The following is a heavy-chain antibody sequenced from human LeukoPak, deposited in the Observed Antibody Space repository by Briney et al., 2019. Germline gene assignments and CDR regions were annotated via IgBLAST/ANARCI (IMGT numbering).Heavy chain of an antibody. CDR1: GFTFSSYG. D-gene: IGHD3-22*01. CDR2: IRYDGSNK. Sequence: PGGSLRLSCAASGFTFSSYGMHWVRQAPGKGLEWVAFIRYDGSNKYYADSVKGRFTISRDNSKNTLYLQMNSLRAEDTAVYYCAKGPPTYYYDSSGPARAFDIWGQGTMVTVSS. CDR3: AKGPPTYYYDSSGPARAFDI. J-gene: IGHJ3*02. V-gene: IGHV3-30*02.